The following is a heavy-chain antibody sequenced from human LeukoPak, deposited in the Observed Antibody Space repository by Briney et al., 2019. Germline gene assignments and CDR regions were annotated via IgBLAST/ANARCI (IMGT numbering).Heavy chain of an antibody. CDR3: AKDPPCSECLYWYFDL. Sequence: PGGSLRLSCAASGFTFSSYAMSWVRQAPGKGLEWVSVISYSGGSTYYADSVKGRFTISRDNSKNTLFLQMHSLRAEDTAVYYCAKDPPCSECLYWYFDLWGRGTLVTVSS. D-gene: IGHD3-3*01. CDR1: GFTFSSYA. V-gene: IGHV3-23*01. J-gene: IGHJ2*01. CDR2: ISYSGGST.